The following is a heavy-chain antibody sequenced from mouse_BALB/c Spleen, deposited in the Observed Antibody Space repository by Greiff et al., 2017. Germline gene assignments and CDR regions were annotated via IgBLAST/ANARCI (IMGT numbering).Heavy chain of an antibody. CDR1: GDSITSGY. V-gene: IGHV3-8*02. J-gene: IGHJ4*01. Sequence: EVQVVESGPSLVKPSQTLSLTCSVTGDSITSGYWNWIRKFPGNKLEYMGYISYSGSTYYNPSLKSRISITRDTSKNQYYLQLNSVTTEDTATYYCARYPNPPYAMDYWGQGTSVTVSS. CDR2: ISYSGST. CDR3: ARYPNPPYAMDY. D-gene: IGHD6-1*01.